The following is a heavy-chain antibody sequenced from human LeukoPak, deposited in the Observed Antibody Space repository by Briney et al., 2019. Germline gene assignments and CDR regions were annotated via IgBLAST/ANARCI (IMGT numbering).Heavy chain of an antibody. J-gene: IGHJ1*01. V-gene: IGHV1-2*06. CDR3: ARGVLEQQLVSRWVIAEYFQH. CDR1: GYIFTDFY. D-gene: IGHD6-13*01. Sequence: GASVKVSCKASGYIFTDFYMHWVRQAPGQGLEWMGRINPNSGGTNYAQKFQGRVTMTRDTSISTAYMEPSRLRSDDTAVYYCARGVLEQQLVSRWVIAEYFQHWGQGTLVTVSS. CDR2: INPNSGGT.